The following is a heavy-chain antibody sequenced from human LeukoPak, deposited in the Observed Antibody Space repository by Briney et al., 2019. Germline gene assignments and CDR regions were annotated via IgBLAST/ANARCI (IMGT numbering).Heavy chain of an antibody. CDR3: ARYTSAYYYDLES. CDR1: GGSISNSDYY. V-gene: IGHV4-39*01. CDR2: IYYTGST. Sequence: SETLSLTCTVSGGSISNSDYYWGWIRQPPGKGLRWIGSIYYTGSTFYNPSLKSRVTISIDTSKNQFSLNLISGTAADTAVYYCARYTSAYYYDLESWGQGTLVTVSS. J-gene: IGHJ4*02. D-gene: IGHD3-22*01.